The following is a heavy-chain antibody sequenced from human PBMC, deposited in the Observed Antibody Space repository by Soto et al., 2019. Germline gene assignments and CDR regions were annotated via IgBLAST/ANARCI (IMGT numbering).Heavy chain of an antibody. J-gene: IGHJ3*02. Sequence: QVQLVQSGAEVKKPGASVKVSCKASGYTFTSYGISWVRQAPGQGLEWMGWISAYNGNTNYAQKLQGRVTMTTDTVPSRPYMELRSLSSDHTAVYYCARKGPYSSSWLRRSDAFDIGGQGTMVTVSS. CDR3: ARKGPYSSSWLRRSDAFDI. V-gene: IGHV1-18*04. CDR2: ISAYNGNT. CDR1: GYTFTSYG. D-gene: IGHD6-13*01.